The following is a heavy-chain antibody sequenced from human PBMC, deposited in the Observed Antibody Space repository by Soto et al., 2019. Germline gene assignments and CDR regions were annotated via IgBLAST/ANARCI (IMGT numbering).Heavy chain of an antibody. V-gene: IGHV3-23*01. Sequence: EVQLLESGGGLVQPGGSLRLSCAASGVTFSTYAMNWVRQAPGKGLEWISTISNTGGGTFYADSVKGRFTISRDNSNNTVYMQMHSLRAEDTAVYFCAIGRRKTSGSNTGFDPWGRGTLVTVSS. J-gene: IGHJ5*02. CDR3: AIGRRKTSGSNTGFDP. D-gene: IGHD2-15*01. CDR1: GVTFSTYA. CDR2: ISNTGGGT.